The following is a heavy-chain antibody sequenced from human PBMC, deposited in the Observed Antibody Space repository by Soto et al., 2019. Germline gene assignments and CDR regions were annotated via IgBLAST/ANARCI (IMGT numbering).Heavy chain of an antibody. CDR3: AEDNPQDWNYYYYGMDV. V-gene: IGHV3-23*01. J-gene: IGHJ6*02. D-gene: IGHD1-1*01. Sequence: GGSLRLSCAASGFTFSSYAMSWVRQAPGKGLEWVSAISGSGGSTYYADSVKGRFTISRDNSKNTLYLQMNSLRAEDPAVYYCAEDNPQDWNYYYYGMDVWGQGTTVTVSS. CDR1: GFTFSSYA. CDR2: ISGSGGST.